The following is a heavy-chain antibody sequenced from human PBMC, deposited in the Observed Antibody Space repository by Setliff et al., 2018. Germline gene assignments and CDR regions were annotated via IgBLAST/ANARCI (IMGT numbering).Heavy chain of an antibody. V-gene: IGHV4-61*02. CDR1: GDSISRAKYY. CDR3: ARVTGLSYMDV. CDR2: IYTDGST. Sequence: TLSLTCTVSGDSISRAKYYWSWIRQSAGEGLECLGRIYTDGSTKYNPSLNSRVTLLIDTAKNQISLRLSSVTAADTAVYFCARVTGLSYMDVWGKGTTVTVSS. J-gene: IGHJ6*03.